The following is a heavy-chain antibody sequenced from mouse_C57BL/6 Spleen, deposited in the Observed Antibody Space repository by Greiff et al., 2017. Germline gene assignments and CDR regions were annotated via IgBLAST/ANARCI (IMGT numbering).Heavy chain of an antibody. Sequence: EVQLQQSGPELVKPGASVQMSCKASGYTFTDYYMHWVKQSHGKSLEWIGYIWPNNGGNGYNQKFKGKATLTVDKSYSTAYMELRILTSEDSAVYYSARALGRRDYCDYWGQGTTLTVSS. J-gene: IGHJ2*01. V-gene: IGHV1-34*01. CDR2: IWPNNGGN. CDR3: ARALGRRDYCDY. CDR1: GYTFTDYY. D-gene: IGHD4-1*01.